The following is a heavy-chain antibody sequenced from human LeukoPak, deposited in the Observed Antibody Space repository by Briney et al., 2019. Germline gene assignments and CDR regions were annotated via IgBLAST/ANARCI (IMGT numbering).Heavy chain of an antibody. J-gene: IGHJ4*02. Sequence: SETLSLTCTVSGGSISSSSYYWGWIRQPPGKGLEWIGSIYYSGSTYYNPSLKSRVTISVGTSKNQFSLKLSSVTAADTAVYYCARQDYGDFPPFDYWGQGTLVTVSS. V-gene: IGHV4-39*01. CDR3: ARQDYGDFPPFDY. CDR2: IYYSGST. CDR1: GGSISSSSYY. D-gene: IGHD4-17*01.